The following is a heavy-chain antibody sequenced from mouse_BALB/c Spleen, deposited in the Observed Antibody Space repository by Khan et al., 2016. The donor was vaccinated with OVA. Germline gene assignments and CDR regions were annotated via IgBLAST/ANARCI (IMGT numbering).Heavy chain of an antibody. D-gene: IGHD1-1*01. Sequence: DLVKPGASVKLSCKASGYTFTSYWINWMKQRPGQGLEWIGRIAPGSGSNYHNEMFKGKATLTVDTSSSTAYIQLSSLSSEDSAVYFCARENDYGRTCYAMDYWGQGTSVTVSS. J-gene: IGHJ4*01. V-gene: IGHV1S41*01. CDR3: ARENDYGRTCYAMDY. CDR2: IAPGSGSN. CDR1: GYTFTSYW.